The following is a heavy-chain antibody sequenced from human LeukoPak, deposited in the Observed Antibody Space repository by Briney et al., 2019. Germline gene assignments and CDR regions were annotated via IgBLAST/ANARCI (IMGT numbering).Heavy chain of an antibody. V-gene: IGHV4-39*01. CDR1: GGSISSSSYY. J-gene: IGHJ3*02. Sequence: SETLSLTCTVSGGSISSSSYYWGWIRQPPGKGLEWIGSIYYSGSTYYNPSLKSRVTISVDTSKNQFSLKLSSVTAADTAVYYCARHYPDYYDSSGDAFDIWGQGTMVTVS. CDR2: IYYSGST. D-gene: IGHD3-22*01. CDR3: ARHYPDYYDSSGDAFDI.